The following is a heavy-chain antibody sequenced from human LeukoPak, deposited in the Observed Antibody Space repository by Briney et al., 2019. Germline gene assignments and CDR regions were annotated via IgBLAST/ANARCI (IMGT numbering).Heavy chain of an antibody. J-gene: IGHJ4*02. CDR2: ISAYNGNT. CDR1: GYTFTSYG. D-gene: IGHD6-19*01. Sequence: ASVKVSCKASGYTFTSYGISWGRQAPGQGLEWMGWISAYNGNTNYAQKLQGRVTMTTDTSTSTAYMELRSLRSDDTAVYYCARGGNSGWRTPNDDYWGQGTLVTVSS. CDR3: ARGGNSGWRTPNDDY. V-gene: IGHV1-18*01.